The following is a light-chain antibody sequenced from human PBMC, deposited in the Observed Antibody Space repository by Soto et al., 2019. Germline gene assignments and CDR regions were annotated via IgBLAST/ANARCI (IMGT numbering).Light chain of an antibody. Sequence: QSVLTQPPSASRTPGQRVTISCSGSSSNIGSNTVNWYQQLPGTAPKLLTYSNNQRPSGVPDRFSAYKSGTSASLAISGLQSEDEADYYCAAWDDSLNGQVFGTGTKVTVL. V-gene: IGLV1-44*01. CDR3: AAWDDSLNGQV. CDR2: SNN. J-gene: IGLJ1*01. CDR1: SSNIGSNT.